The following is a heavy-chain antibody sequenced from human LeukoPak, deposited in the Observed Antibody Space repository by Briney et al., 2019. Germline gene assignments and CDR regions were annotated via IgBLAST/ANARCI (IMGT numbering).Heavy chain of an antibody. CDR2: IYYSGST. CDR3: AREGYDFWSGNVRR. J-gene: IGHJ4*02. V-gene: IGHV4-59*12. CDR1: GGSISSYY. Sequence: SETLSLTCTVSGGSISSYYWSWIRQPPGKGLEWIGYIYYSGSTNYNPSLKSRVTISVDTSKNQFSLKLSSVTAADTAVYYCAREGYDFWSGNVRRWGQGTLVTVSS. D-gene: IGHD3-3*01.